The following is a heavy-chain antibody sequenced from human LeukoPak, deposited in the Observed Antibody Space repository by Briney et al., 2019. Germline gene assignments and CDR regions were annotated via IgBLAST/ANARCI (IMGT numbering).Heavy chain of an antibody. CDR3: ARAPVQYCGGDCDTFDI. J-gene: IGHJ3*02. CDR2: INSDGSST. D-gene: IGHD2-21*02. CDR1: GFTFSSYW. Sequence: PGGSLRLSCAASGFTFSSYWMHWVRQAPGKGLVWVSRINSDGSSTTYADSVKGRFTISRDNAKNTLYLQMNSLRAGDTAVFYCARAPVQYCGGDCDTFDIWDQGTTVTVSS. V-gene: IGHV3-74*01.